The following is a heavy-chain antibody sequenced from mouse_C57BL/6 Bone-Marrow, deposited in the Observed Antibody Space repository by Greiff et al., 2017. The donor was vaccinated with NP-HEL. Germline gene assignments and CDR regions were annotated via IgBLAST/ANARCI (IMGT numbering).Heavy chain of an antibody. J-gene: IGHJ2*01. CDR3: ARAYGNYLDY. D-gene: IGHD2-10*02. Sequence: ESGPGLVKPSQSLSLTCSVTGYYITSGYYWNWIRRFPGNKLEWVGSISYDGSNNYSPSLHNRISITRDTSKNQFVLKLHSVTAEDTATDYCARAYGNYLDYWGQGTTLTVSS. V-gene: IGHV3-6*01. CDR1: GYYITSGYY. CDR2: ISYDGSN.